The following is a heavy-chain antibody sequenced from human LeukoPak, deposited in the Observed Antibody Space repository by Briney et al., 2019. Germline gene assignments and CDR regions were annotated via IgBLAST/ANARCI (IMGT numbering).Heavy chain of an antibody. CDR1: GYTFTSYG. Sequence: GASVKVSCKASGYTFTSYGISWVRQAPRQGLEWMGWISAYNGNTNYAQKLQGRVTMTTDTSTSTAYMELRSLRSDDTAVYYCARIARSGYYLDAFDIWGQGTMVTVSS. J-gene: IGHJ3*02. V-gene: IGHV1-18*01. D-gene: IGHD3-22*01. CDR2: ISAYNGNT. CDR3: ARIARSGYYLDAFDI.